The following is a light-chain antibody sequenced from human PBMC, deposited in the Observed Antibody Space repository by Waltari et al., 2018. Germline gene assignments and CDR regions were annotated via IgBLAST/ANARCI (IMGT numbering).Light chain of an antibody. Sequence: EIVMTQSPATLSVSPGERPTLSCRASQSLSSNLAWYQQKPGQAPRLLISGASTRATGIPARCSGSGSGTEFTLTISSLQSEDFAVYYCQQYNNWPPYTFGQGTKLEIK. CDR3: QQYNNWPPYT. CDR1: QSLSSN. CDR2: GAS. V-gene: IGKV3-15*01. J-gene: IGKJ2*01.